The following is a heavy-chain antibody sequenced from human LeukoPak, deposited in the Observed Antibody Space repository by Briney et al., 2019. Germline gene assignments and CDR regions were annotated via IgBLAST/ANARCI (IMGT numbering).Heavy chain of an antibody. CDR2: ISYSWTT. D-gene: IGHD6-19*01. CDR3: ARHDLGPRWLWLDVLYYNWFDP. V-gene: IGHV4-39*01. J-gene: IGHJ5*02. CDR1: DVSISSGIYY. Sequence: PSETLSLTCSVSDVSISSGIYYWGWIRQSPGRGLEWIGSISYSWTTFYTPSLKSRGTISVDTSKNQFSLKLNSLTATDTAVYYCARHDLGPRWLWLDVLYYNWFDPWGQGTLVTVSS.